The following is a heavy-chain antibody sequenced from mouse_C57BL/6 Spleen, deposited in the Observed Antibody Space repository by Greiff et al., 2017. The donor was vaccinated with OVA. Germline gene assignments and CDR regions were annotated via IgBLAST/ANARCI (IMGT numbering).Heavy chain of an antibody. Sequence: EVQLQQSGPELVKPGVSVKISCKASGYTFTDYYMNWVKQSHGKSLEWIGDINPNNGGTSYNQKFKGKATLTVDKSSSTAYMELRSLTSEDSAVYYCARLYGYDQYYFDYWGQGTTLTVSS. CDR1: GYTFTDYY. V-gene: IGHV1-26*01. D-gene: IGHD2-2*01. J-gene: IGHJ2*01. CDR2: INPNNGGT. CDR3: ARLYGYDQYYFDY.